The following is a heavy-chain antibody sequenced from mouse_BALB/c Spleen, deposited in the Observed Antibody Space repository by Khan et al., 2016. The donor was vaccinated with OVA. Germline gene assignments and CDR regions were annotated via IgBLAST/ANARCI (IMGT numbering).Heavy chain of an antibody. J-gene: IGHJ2*01. CDR1: GYSITSDYA. CDR2: IKYSGIT. Sequence: EVQLQESGPGLVKPSQSLSLTCTVTGYSITSDYAWNWIRQFPGNRLEWMGYIKYSGITSYNPSLKSRISITRDTSKNQFFLQLNSGTTEDTATYYCARSGTISTVVVTDFDFWGQGTTLTVSS. V-gene: IGHV3-2*02. CDR3: ARSGTISTVVVTDFDF. D-gene: IGHD1-1*01.